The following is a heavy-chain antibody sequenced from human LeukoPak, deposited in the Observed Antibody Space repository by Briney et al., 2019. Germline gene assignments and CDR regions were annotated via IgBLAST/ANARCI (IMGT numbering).Heavy chain of an antibody. CDR1: GFTFSSYS. V-gene: IGHV3-21*01. D-gene: IGHD3-22*01. Sequence: GGSLRLSCAASGFTFSSYSMNWVRQAPGKGLEWVSSISSSSSSYIYYADSVKGRFTISRDNAKNSLYLQMNSLRAEDTAVYYCARSYDSSGHDVGYWGQGTLVTVSS. J-gene: IGHJ4*02. CDR2: ISSSSSSYI. CDR3: ARSYDSSGHDVGY.